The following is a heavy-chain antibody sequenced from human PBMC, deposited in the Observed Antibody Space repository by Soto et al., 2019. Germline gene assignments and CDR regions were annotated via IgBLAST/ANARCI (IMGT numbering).Heavy chain of an antibody. D-gene: IGHD2-15*01. Sequence: EVQLVESGGGLVKPGGSLRLSCAGSGFLFPNAWLSWFRQAPGKGLEWVGHIKNKGDGGTADHAAAVKGRFVISRDDSERMVVLQMNSLKVEDTAVYYCATMGLYCSGGSCYSDNWGQGALVTVSS. CDR2: IKNKGDGGTA. CDR1: GFLFPNAW. V-gene: IGHV3-15*01. CDR3: ATMGLYCSGGSCYSDN. J-gene: IGHJ4*02.